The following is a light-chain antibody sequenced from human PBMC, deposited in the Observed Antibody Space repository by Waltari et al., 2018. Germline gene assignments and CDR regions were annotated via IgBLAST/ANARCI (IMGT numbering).Light chain of an antibody. Sequence: EIGLTQSPGTLSLSPGERATLSCRASQSVCRSLAWYQQKPGQAPRLLIYGASSRATGVPDRFSGSGSGTVFSLTISRLEPEYFAVYYCQHYLRLPVSFGQGTKVEIK. CDR1: QSVCRS. J-gene: IGKJ1*01. CDR3: QHYLRLPVS. V-gene: IGKV3-20*01. CDR2: GAS.